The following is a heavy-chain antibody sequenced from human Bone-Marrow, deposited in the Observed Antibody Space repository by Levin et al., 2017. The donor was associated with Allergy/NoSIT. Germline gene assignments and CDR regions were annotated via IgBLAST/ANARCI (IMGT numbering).Heavy chain of an antibody. J-gene: IGHJ4*02. CDR3: AKGGLYSWGYYGLYFFDD. CDR2: ISWNSGSI. D-gene: IGHD1-26*01. CDR1: GFTFDDYA. V-gene: IGHV3-9*01. Sequence: AGGSLRLSCEASGFTFDDYAMHWVRQIPGKCPEWVSGISWNSGSIYYADSVKGRFTTTRDNAKNTLYLVINSLRVEDTAVYYCAKGGLYSWGYYGLYFFDDWGQGTLLTVSS.